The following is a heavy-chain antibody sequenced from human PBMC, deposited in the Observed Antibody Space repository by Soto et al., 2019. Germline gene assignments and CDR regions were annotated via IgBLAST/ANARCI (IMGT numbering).Heavy chain of an antibody. CDR3: ARGEHVIVSNPSNYYFDY. D-gene: IGHD1-1*01. Sequence: EVQLVETGGGSIQPGGSLRLSCAASGFTVSDNYMSWVRQAPGKGLEWVSVIYSGGSTYYADSVKGRFTISRDNSKNTLYLQMNSLRGEDTAVYYCARGEHVIVSNPSNYYFDYWGQGTLVTVSS. CDR2: IYSGGST. V-gene: IGHV3-53*02. CDR1: GFTVSDNY. J-gene: IGHJ4*02.